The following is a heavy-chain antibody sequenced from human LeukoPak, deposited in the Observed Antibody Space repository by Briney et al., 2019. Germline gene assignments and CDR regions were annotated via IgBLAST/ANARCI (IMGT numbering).Heavy chain of an antibody. CDR1: GGSINSVY. J-gene: IGHJ4*02. D-gene: IGHD7-27*01. V-gene: IGHV4-59*01. Sequence: SETLSLTCTVSGGSINSVYWSWLRQPPGKGLEWIAYIYYSGTTSYNPSLKSRVTISVDTSKNQFSLKLTSVTAADTAVYYCASQHWGSNYFDYWGQGALVTVSS. CDR2: IYYSGTT. CDR3: ASQHWGSNYFDY.